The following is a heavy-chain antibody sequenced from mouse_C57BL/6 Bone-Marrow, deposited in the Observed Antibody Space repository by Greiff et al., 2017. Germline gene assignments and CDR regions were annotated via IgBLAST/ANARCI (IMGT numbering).Heavy chain of an antibody. J-gene: IGHJ4*01. CDR3: ARWLYAMDY. CDR1: GFTFSSYG. Sequence: DVKLQESGGDLVKPGGSLKLSCAASGFTFSSYGMSWVRQTPDKRLEWVATISSGGSYPYSPDSVKGRFTISRDNAKNTLYLQMSSLKAEDTAMYYCARWLYAMDYWGQGTSVTVSS. CDR2: ISSGGSYP. V-gene: IGHV5-6*02.